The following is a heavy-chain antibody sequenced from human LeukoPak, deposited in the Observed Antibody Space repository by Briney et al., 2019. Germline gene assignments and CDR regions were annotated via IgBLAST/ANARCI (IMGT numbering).Heavy chain of an antibody. CDR3: ARVRGLYCFDY. V-gene: IGHV4-38-2*01. CDR1: AYSISSGYY. J-gene: IGHJ4*02. Sequence: PSQTLSLTCAVSAYSISSGYYWGWIRQPPGKGLEWIGSIFHSGSTYYNPSLKSRVTISVDTSKNQFSLNLSSVTAADTAVYYCARVRGLYCFDYWGQGTLVTVSS. CDR2: IFHSGST. D-gene: IGHD2-15*01.